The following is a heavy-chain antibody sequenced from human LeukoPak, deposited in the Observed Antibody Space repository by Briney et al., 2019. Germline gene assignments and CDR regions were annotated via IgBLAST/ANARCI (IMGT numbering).Heavy chain of an antibody. D-gene: IGHD6-19*01. J-gene: IGHJ4*02. CDR1: GFTFSSYS. CDR3: AREAVAGVFDY. CDR2: ISSSSSYI. V-gene: IGHV3-21*01. Sequence: GGSLRLSCAASGFTFSSYSINWVRQAPGKGLEWVSSISSSSSYIYYADSVKGRFTISRDNAKNSLYLQMNSLRAEDTAVYYRAREAVAGVFDYWGQGTLVTVSS.